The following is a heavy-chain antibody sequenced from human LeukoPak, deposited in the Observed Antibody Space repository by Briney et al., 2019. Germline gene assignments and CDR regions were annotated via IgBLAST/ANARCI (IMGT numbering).Heavy chain of an antibody. CDR1: GDSISSYY. Sequence: PSETLSLTCTVSGDSISSYYWSWLRQPPGKGLEWIGYIYYSGSTNYNPSLKSRVTISVDTSKNQFSLKLSSVTAADTAVYYCARQRGLSSSWYPLDYWGQGTLVTVSS. CDR3: ARQRGLSSSWYPLDY. CDR2: IYYSGST. V-gene: IGHV4-59*01. J-gene: IGHJ4*02. D-gene: IGHD6-13*01.